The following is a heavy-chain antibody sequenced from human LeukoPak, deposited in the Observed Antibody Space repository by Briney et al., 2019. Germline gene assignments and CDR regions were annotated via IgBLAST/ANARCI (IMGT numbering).Heavy chain of an antibody. CDR3: AKLIYCGGDCYSRMYDAFDI. CDR1: GYTFTSYD. Sequence: ASVKVSCKASGYTFTSYDINWVRQATGQGLEWMGWMNPNSGNTGYAQKFQGRVTKTRNTSISTAYMELSSLRSEDTAVYYCAKLIYCGGDCYSRMYDAFDIWGQGTMVTVSS. V-gene: IGHV1-8*01. D-gene: IGHD2-21*02. CDR2: MNPNSGNT. J-gene: IGHJ3*02.